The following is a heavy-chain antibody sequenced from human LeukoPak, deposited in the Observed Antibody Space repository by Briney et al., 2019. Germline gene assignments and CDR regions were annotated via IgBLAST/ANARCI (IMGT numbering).Heavy chain of an antibody. CDR2: ISSTSEYV. D-gene: IGHD2-21*01. J-gene: IGHJ6*03. CDR1: GFTFSNYC. Sequence: PGGPLRLSCAASGFTFSNYCMNWVRQAPGEGLEWVASISSTSEYVLHSDSLQGRFSISRDNARDSLFLEMNSLRAEDTAIYYCARVPLDIILLYYMDVWGKGTTVTVSS. CDR3: ARVPLDIILLYYMDV. V-gene: IGHV3-21*01.